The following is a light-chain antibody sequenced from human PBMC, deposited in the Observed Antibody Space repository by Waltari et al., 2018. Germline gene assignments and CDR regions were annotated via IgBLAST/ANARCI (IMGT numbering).Light chain of an antibody. Sequence: EMVMTQSPATLSVFPGERATLSCRASQSIRSNLAWYQHKPGQAPRLLIYGAYTRATGIPARFSGSGSGTEFTLTISSLQSEDFAVYFCQQYDNWLGTFGQGTKVEIK. J-gene: IGKJ1*01. CDR1: QSIRSN. V-gene: IGKV3-15*01. CDR2: GAY. CDR3: QQYDNWLGT.